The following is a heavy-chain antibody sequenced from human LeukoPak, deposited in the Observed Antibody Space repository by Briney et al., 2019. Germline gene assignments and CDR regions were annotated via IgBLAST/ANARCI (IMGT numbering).Heavy chain of an antibody. V-gene: IGHV3-30*02. Sequence: HPGGSLRLSCAASGFTFSSYGMHWVRQAPGKGLEWVAFIRYDGSNKYYADSVKGRFTISRDNSKNTPYLQMNSLRAEDTAVYYCAKDAVVLWFGESSTHLRSFDPWGQGTLVTVSS. CDR3: AKDAVVLWFGESSTHLRSFDP. CDR1: GFTFSSYG. D-gene: IGHD3-10*01. CDR2: IRYDGSNK. J-gene: IGHJ5*02.